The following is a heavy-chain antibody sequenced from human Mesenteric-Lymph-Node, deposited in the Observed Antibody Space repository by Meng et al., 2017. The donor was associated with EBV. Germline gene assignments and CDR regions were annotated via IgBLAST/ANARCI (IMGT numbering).Heavy chain of an antibody. V-gene: IGHV4-59*01. CDR2: IYNSGGT. J-gene: IGHJ4*02. D-gene: IGHD3-10*01. Sequence: QVQLQEPGPGLGKPSESLSVSCTVSGGSIRSYHGSWIRQPPGKGLEWMGYIYNSGGTNYNPSLKRRVTISVDTYKNQFSLKLSSVTAADTAVYYCARGDYASGRWYFDYWGQGTLVTVSS. CDR3: ARGDYASGRWYFDY. CDR1: GGSIRSYH.